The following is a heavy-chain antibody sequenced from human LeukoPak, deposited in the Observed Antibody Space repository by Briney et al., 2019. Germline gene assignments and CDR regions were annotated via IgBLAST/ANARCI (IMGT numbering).Heavy chain of an antibody. D-gene: IGHD5-12*01. CDR3: ARTIVATTPFDY. V-gene: IGHV1-2*02. CDR1: GYTFTSYD. J-gene: IGHJ4*02. CDR2: INPNSGGT. Sequence: ASVKVSCKASGYTFTSYDLNWVRQATGQGLEWMGWINPNSGGTNYAQKFQGRVTMTRDTSISTAYMELSRLRSDDTAVYYCARTIVATTPFDYWGQGTLVTVSS.